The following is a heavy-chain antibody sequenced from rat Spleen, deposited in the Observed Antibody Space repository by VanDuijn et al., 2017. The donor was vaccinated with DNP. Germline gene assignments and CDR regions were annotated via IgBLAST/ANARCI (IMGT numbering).Heavy chain of an antibody. J-gene: IGHJ3*01. CDR1: GFSLTSYG. CDR2: IWSGGNT. CDR3: ARSPAGRFNGWFAY. V-gene: IGHV2-16*01. D-gene: IGHD1-11*01. Sequence: QVQLKESGPGLVQPSRTLSLTCTVSGFSLTSYGVSWVRQPPGKGLEWIGAIWSGGNTDYNLSLKSRLIITRDTSKSQVLLKMDSLQTEDTGMYFCARSPAGRFNGWFAYWGQGTLVTVSS.